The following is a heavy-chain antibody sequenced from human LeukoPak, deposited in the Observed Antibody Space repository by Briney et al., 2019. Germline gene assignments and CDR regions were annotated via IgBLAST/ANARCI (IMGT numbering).Heavy chain of an antibody. CDR3: AIIFTAATYDY. CDR1: GFTFSSYA. D-gene: IGHD3-16*02. Sequence: GGSLRPSCAASGFTFSSYAMHWVRQAPGKGLEWVSAISGSGGSTYYADSVKGRFTISRDNSKNTLYLQMNSLRAEDTAVYYCAIIFTAATYDYWGQGTLVTVSS. V-gene: IGHV3-23*01. J-gene: IGHJ4*02. CDR2: ISGSGGST.